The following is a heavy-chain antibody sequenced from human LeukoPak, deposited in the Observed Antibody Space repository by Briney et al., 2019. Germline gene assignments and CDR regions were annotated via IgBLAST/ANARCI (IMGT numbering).Heavy chain of an antibody. CDR3: AADSSPSWYYF. Sequence: LETLSLCCAVSGGSISSTPYFWGWIRQPPGKGLEWIGSIYYSGSTYYNPSLKSRLTISVDTSKNQFSLRLSSVTAADTAVYYCAADSSPSWYYFWGQGTLVTVSS. CDR1: GGSISSTPYF. CDR2: IYYSGST. V-gene: IGHV4-39*01. J-gene: IGHJ4*02. D-gene: IGHD6-13*01.